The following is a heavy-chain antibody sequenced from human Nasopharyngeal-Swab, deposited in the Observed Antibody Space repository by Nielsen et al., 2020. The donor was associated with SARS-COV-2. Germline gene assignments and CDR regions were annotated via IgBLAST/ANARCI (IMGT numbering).Heavy chain of an antibody. D-gene: IGHD6-19*01. CDR2: IYYSGST. J-gene: IGHJ4*02. Sequence: LRLSCTVSGGSISSGGYYWSWIRQHPGKGLEWIGYIYYSGSTYYNPSLESRVTISVDTSKNQFSLKLSSVTAADTAVYYCARSDSSGWYYFDYWGQGTLVTVSS. V-gene: IGHV4-31*03. CDR1: GGSISSGGYY. CDR3: ARSDSSGWYYFDY.